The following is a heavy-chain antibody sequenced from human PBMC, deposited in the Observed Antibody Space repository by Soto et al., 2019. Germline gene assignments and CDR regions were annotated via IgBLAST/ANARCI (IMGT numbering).Heavy chain of an antibody. J-gene: IGHJ6*02. D-gene: IGHD4-17*01. CDR3: AKDGDYYYYGMDV. Sequence: QVQLVESGGGVVQPGRSLRLSYAASGFTFSTYGMHWVRQAPGKGLEWVAVTSYDGSNKYYADSVKGRFAISRDNSKNTLYLQMNSLRAEDTAVYYCAKDGDYYYYGMDVWGQGTTVTVSS. CDR2: TSYDGSNK. V-gene: IGHV3-30*18. CDR1: GFTFSTYG.